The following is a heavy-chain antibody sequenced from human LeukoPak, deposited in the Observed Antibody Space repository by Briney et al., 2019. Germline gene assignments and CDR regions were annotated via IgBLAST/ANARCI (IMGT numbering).Heavy chain of an antibody. CDR3: ATTRDYYDTSGYTLLQD. D-gene: IGHD3-22*01. Sequence: ASVKVSFKVSGYTLTELSMHWVRQAPGKGLEWMGGFDPEDGETIYAQKFQGRVTMTEDTSTDTAYMELSSLRSEDTAVYYCATTRDYYDTSGYTLLQDWGQGTLVTVSS. CDR2: FDPEDGET. CDR1: GYTLTELS. V-gene: IGHV1-24*01. J-gene: IGHJ1*01.